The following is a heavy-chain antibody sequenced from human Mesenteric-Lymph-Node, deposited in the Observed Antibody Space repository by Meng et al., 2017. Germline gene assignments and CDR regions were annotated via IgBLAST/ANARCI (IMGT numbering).Heavy chain of an antibody. D-gene: IGHD1-26*01. Sequence: ASVKVSCKASGYTFTSYGISWVRQAPGQGLEWMGWISAYNGNTNYAQKLQGRVTMTTDTSTSTAYMELSRLRSDDTAVYYCARGSELLDAFDIWGQGTMVTVSS. V-gene: IGHV1-18*01. CDR3: ARGSELLDAFDI. J-gene: IGHJ3*02. CDR1: GYTFTSYG. CDR2: ISAYNGNT.